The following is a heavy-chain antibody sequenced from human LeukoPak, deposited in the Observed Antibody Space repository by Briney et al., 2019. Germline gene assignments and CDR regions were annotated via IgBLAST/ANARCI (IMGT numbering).Heavy chain of an antibody. V-gene: IGHV4-38-2*02. CDR1: GYSISSGYY. J-gene: IGHJ6*03. CDR2: IYHSGST. CDR3: AAASGSYYYYYMDV. Sequence: PSETLSLTCTVSGYSISSGYYWGWIRQAPGKGLEWIGSIYHSGSTYYNPSLKSRVTISVDTSKNQFSLKLSSVTAADTAVYYCAAASGSYYYYYMDVWGKGTTVTVSS. D-gene: IGHD1-26*01.